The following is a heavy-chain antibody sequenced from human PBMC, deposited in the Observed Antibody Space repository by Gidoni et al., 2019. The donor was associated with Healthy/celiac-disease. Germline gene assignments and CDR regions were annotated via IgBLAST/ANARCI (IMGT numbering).Heavy chain of an antibody. J-gene: IGHJ4*02. CDR2: ISSSSRYI. CDR1: GFTFSSYS. V-gene: IGHV3-21*01. Sequence: EVQLVESGGGLVKPGGSLRLSCAASGFTFSSYSMNWVRQAPGKGLELVSSISSSSRYIYYADSVKGRFTISRDNAKNSLYLQMNSLRAEDTAVYYCAREYMHTYYDILTGYYRGRTESQYYFDYWGQGTLVTVSS. D-gene: IGHD3-9*01. CDR3: AREYMHTYYDILTGYYRGRTESQYYFDY.